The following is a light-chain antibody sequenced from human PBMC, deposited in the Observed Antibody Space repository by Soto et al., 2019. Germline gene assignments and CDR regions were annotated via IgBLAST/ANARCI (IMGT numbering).Light chain of an antibody. CDR2: DND. J-gene: IGLJ2*01. Sequence: QSVLTQPPSVSAAPGQTVTISCSGGGSNIGSNSVSWYQQVPGTAPKLLLYDNDKRPSGIPDRFSGSKSGTSATLGITGLQTADEADYYCGTWESYLSVGVFGGGPNHTVL. V-gene: IGLV1-51*01. CDR1: GSNIGSNS. CDR3: GTWESYLSVGV.